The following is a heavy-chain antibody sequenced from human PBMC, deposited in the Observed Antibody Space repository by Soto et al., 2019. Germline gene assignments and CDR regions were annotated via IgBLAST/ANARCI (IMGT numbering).Heavy chain of an antibody. CDR2: IFSNDLK. D-gene: IGHD2-15*01. V-gene: IGHV2-26*01. Sequence: QVTLKESGPVLVKPTETLTLTCTVSGFSLTNDGMGVSWIRQTPGKALEWLAHIFSNDLKYYTTSLRSRLTISKDTSKSHLVLTMTNVDPADTATYYCARADDSYSVDYWGQGTLVTVSS. J-gene: IGHJ4*02. CDR3: ARADDSYSVDY. CDR1: GFSLTNDGMG.